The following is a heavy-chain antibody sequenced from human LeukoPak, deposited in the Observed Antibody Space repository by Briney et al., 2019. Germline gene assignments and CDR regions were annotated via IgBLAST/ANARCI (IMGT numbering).Heavy chain of an antibody. Sequence: SVKVSCKASGFTFASSIIQWVRQARGQRLEWIGWIVVGSGDTIYAQRFQERVTITRDVSAGTAYMELSSLRSEDTAVYFCAADDFSTTGPIDFWGKGTLVSVSS. CDR2: IVVGSGDT. CDR1: GFTFASSI. J-gene: IGHJ4*02. CDR3: AADDFSTTGPIDF. D-gene: IGHD3-3*01. V-gene: IGHV1-58*02.